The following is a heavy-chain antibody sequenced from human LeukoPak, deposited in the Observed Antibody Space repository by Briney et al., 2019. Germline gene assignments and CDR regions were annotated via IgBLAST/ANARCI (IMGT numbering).Heavy chain of an antibody. Sequence: SETLSLTCTVSGGSISSSGYYWGWIRQPPGKGLEWIGSTYYSGSTYYNPSLKSRVTISVDTSKNQFSLKLSSVTAADTAVYYCARQILTGIDYWGQGTLVTVSS. V-gene: IGHV4-39*01. CDR3: ARQILTGIDY. CDR1: GGSISSSGYY. CDR2: TYYSGST. J-gene: IGHJ4*02. D-gene: IGHD7-27*01.